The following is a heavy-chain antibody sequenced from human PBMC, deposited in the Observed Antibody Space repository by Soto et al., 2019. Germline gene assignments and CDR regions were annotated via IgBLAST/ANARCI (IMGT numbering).Heavy chain of an antibody. CDR2: ISAGGT. Sequence: EVQLLESGGGLVQPGGSLRLSCAASGFTFTSYAMSWVRQAPGKGLEWVSTISAGGTYYADSVKGRFTISRDNSKNTGFRQMNSLRAEDTAVDYCAKGTAAPEIRWGQGTLVTVSS. J-gene: IGHJ4*02. V-gene: IGHV3-23*01. D-gene: IGHD6-25*01. CDR1: GFTFTSYA. CDR3: AKGTAAPEIR.